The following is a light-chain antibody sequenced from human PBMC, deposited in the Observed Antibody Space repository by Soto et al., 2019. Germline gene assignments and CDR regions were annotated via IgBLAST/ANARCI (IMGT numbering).Light chain of an antibody. CDR2: YNN. V-gene: IGLV1-44*01. Sequence: QFVLTQHPSESETPGQTVSISCSGGISHIASNTVNWYQHLPGTAPKLIIYYNNQRPSGVPDRFSGSKSGTSASLAISGPQSEDESDYYFAAWDDTLKRYVFGTGTKVTVL. CDR1: ISHIASNT. CDR3: AAWDDTLKRYV. J-gene: IGLJ1*01.